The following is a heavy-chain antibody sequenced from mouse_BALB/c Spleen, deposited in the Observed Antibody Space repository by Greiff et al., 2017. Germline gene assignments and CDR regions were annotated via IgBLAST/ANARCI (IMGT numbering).Heavy chain of an antibody. CDR2: IYPGNSDT. J-gene: IGHJ2*01. CDR1: GYTFTSYT. Sequence: VQLQQSAAELARPGASVKMSCKASGYTFTSYTMHWVKQRPGQGLEWIGAIYPGNSDTSYNQKFKGKAKLTAVTSASTAYMELSSLTNEDSAVYYCTRDGGYEGFDYWGQGTTLTVSA. CDR3: TRDGGYEGFDY. V-gene: IGHV1-5*01. D-gene: IGHD2-2*01.